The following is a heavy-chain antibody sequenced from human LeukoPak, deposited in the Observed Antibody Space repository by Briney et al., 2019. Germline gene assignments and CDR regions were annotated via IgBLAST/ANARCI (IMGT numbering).Heavy chain of an antibody. CDR3: ARDVLAYCGGDCYSGYFDY. CDR1: GGSISSYY. D-gene: IGHD2-21*02. Sequence: SETLSLTCTVSGGSISSYYWSWIRQPPGKGLEWIGYIYYSGTTKYNPFLKSRVTISVDTSKNQISLKLSSVTAADTAVYYCARDVLAYCGGDCYSGYFDYWGQGTLVTVSS. CDR2: IYYSGTT. J-gene: IGHJ4*02. V-gene: IGHV4-59*01.